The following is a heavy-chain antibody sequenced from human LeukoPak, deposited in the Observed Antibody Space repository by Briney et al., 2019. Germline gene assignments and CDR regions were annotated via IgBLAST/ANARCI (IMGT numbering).Heavy chain of an antibody. CDR3: ANQPGGSGSS. J-gene: IGHJ4*02. CDR1: GFTFSSYS. D-gene: IGHD3-10*01. Sequence: PGGSLRLSCAASGFTFSSYSMNWVRQAPGKGLEWVSSISSSSSYTYYADSVKGRFTISRDNAKNSLYLQMNSLRAEDTAVYYCANQPGGSGSSWGQGTLVTVSS. CDR2: ISSSSSYT. V-gene: IGHV3-21*01.